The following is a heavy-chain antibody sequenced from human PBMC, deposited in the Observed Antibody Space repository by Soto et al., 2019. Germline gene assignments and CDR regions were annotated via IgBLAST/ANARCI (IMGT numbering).Heavy chain of an antibody. Sequence: SETLSLTCTVSGGSISSYYWSWIRQPPGKGLEWIGEINHSGSTNYNPSLKSRVTISVDTSKNQFSLKLSSVTAADTAVYYCARGRGKNYYYYGMDVWGQGTTVTVSS. CDR2: INHSGST. CDR1: GGSISSYY. V-gene: IGHV4-34*01. J-gene: IGHJ6*02. CDR3: ARGRGKNYYYYGMDV.